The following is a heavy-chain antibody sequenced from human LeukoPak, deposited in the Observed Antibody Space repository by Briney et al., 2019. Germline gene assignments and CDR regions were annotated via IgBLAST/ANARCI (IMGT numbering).Heavy chain of an antibody. D-gene: IGHD2-21*01. CDR2: INPNSGDT. Sequence: GASVKVSCKASGYTFTGYYMHWVRQAPGQGLEWMGWINPNSGDTNYAQKFQGRVTMTRDTSISTAYMELSRLTSDDTAMYYCAREMIGRPGYWGQGTLVTVSS. CDR3: AREMIGRPGY. J-gene: IGHJ4*02. V-gene: IGHV1-2*02. CDR1: GYTFTGYY.